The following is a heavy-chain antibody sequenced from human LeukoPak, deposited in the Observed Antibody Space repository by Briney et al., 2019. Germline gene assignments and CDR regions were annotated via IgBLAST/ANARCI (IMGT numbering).Heavy chain of an antibody. J-gene: IGHJ4*02. CDR2: ISAYNGNR. V-gene: IGHV1-18*01. Sequence: GASVKVSCKASGYTFTRYGISWVRQAPGQGLEWMGWISAYNGNRNYAQKLQGRVTMTTDTSTSTVYMELRSLRSDDTAVYYCARTIQGDCSYNGCYFLGDYWGQGTLVTVSS. D-gene: IGHD2-15*01. CDR1: GYTFTRYG. CDR3: ARTIQGDCSYNGCYFLGDY.